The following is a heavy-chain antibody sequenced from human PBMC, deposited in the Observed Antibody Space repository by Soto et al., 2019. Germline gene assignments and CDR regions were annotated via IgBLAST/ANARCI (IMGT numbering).Heavy chain of an antibody. V-gene: IGHV4-31*03. Sequence: SETLSLTCTVSGGSISSAYYYWSWIRQHPGKGLEWIGYIFYTGSTYYTPSLESRVTISIDTSKNQFSLKLTSVTAADTAVYYCARLQKEVRGVVSSYYYYYGVDVWGQGTTVTVSS. CDR3: ARLQKEVRGVVSSYYYYYGVDV. CDR1: GGSISSAYYY. CDR2: IFYTGST. J-gene: IGHJ6*02. D-gene: IGHD3-10*01.